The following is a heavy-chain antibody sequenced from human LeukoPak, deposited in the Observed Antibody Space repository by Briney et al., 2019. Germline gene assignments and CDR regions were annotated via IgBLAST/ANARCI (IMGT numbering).Heavy chain of an antibody. CDR3: ARGGGYASPIGY. CDR1: GGSFSTSY. CDR2: IYHSGST. V-gene: IGHV4-59*13. J-gene: IGHJ4*02. D-gene: IGHD5-12*01. Sequence: SEPLSLTCTSSGGSFSTSYWGWIRQPPGKGLEWIGYIYHSGSTNYNPSLKSRVTISVDTSKNQFSLKLSSVTAADTAVYYCARGGGYASPIGYWGQGALVTVSS.